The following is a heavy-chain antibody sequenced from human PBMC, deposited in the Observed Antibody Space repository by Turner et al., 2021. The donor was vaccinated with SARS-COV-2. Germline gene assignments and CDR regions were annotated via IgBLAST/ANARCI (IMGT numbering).Heavy chain of an antibody. D-gene: IGHD2-8*01. V-gene: IGHV3-30*04. J-gene: IGHJ6*02. CDR2: ISYEGINK. CDR1: GFTFSSYA. Sequence: QVHLVESGGGVVQPGRSLRPSCAASGFTFSSYAMHWVRQAPGKGLGWVAVISYEGINKHYADSVKGRFTISRDNSKNTLDLQMNSLRDEDTAVYYCARDYPYCTNGVCYTSYYGMDVWGQGTTVTVSS. CDR3: ARDYPYCTNGVCYTSYYGMDV.